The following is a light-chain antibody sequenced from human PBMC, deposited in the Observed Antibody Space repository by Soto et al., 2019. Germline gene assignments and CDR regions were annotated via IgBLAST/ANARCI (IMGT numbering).Light chain of an antibody. Sequence: QAVVTQPRSVSGSPGQSVTISCTGTRSDVGGYNYVSWYQQHPGKAPKLMIYDVSKRPSGVPDRFSGSKSGNTASLTISGLQAEDVADYYCCSYAGSYTLRVFGGGTKLTVL. CDR3: CSYAGSYTLRV. CDR1: RSDVGGYNY. J-gene: IGLJ2*01. CDR2: DVS. V-gene: IGLV2-11*01.